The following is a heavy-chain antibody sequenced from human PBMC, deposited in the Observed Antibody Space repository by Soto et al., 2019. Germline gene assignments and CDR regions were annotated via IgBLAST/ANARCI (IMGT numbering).Heavy chain of an antibody. V-gene: IGHV3-48*02. J-gene: IGHJ5*02. CDR2: ISTTSSSI. D-gene: IGHD3-3*01. Sequence: PGGSLRLSCAASGFSFSSYSMNWVRQAPGKGLEWISYISTTSSSIYYADSVKGRFTISRDNAKNSLFLQMNSLRDEDTAVYYCARKGVAFDPWGQGTLVTVSS. CDR3: ARKGVAFDP. CDR1: GFSFSSYS.